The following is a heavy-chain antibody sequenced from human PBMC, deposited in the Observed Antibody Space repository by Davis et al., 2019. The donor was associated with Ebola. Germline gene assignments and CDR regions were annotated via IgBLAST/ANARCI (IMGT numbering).Heavy chain of an antibody. J-gene: IGHJ5*02. CDR1: GGSISSSSYH. V-gene: IGHV4-39*06. Sequence: SDPLSPTCTVPGGSISSSSYHWGWIRQPPGSGLVWLGSIYYSRSTYYNPSLKSRVTISVDTSKNQFPLKLSSVTAADTAVYYCARGDTTVTTAGFDPWGQGTLVTVSS. CDR3: ARGDTTVTTAGFDP. D-gene: IGHD4-11*01. CDR2: IYYSRST.